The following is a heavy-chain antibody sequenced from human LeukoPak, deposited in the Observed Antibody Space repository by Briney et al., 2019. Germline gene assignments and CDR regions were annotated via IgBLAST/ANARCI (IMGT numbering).Heavy chain of an antibody. V-gene: IGHV1-69*04. Sequence: SVKVSCKASGGTFSSYAISWVRQAPGQGLEWMGRIIPILGIANYAQKFQGRVTITADKSTSTAYMELSSLRSEDTAVYYCARGDYYGSGSYEVFYYYYGMDVWGQGATVTVSS. CDR3: ARGDYYGSGSYEVFYYYYGMDV. J-gene: IGHJ6*02. CDR2: IIPILGIA. D-gene: IGHD3-10*01. CDR1: GGTFSSYA.